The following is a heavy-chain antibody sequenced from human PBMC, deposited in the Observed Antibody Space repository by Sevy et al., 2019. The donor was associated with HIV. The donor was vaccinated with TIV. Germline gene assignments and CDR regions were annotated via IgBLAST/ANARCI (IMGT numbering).Heavy chain of an antibody. Sequence: ASVKVSCKASGYTFTGYYMHWVRQAPGQGLEWMGWINPNSGGTNYAQKFQGRVTMTRDTSISTAYMELSRLRSDDTAVYYCARGAYGGGLLWFGELYRDWGQGTLVTVSS. CDR3: ARGAYGGGLLWFGELYRD. V-gene: IGHV1-2*02. D-gene: IGHD3-10*01. CDR2: INPNSGGT. J-gene: IGHJ4*02. CDR1: GYTFTGYY.